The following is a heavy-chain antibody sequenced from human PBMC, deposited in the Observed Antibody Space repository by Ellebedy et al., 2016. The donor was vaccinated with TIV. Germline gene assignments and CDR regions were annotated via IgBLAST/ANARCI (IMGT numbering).Heavy chain of an antibody. V-gene: IGHV1-46*01. D-gene: IGHD3-9*01. CDR3: ARADILTGREHDAFDI. J-gene: IGHJ3*02. Sequence: AASVKVSCKASGYTFTSYYMHWVRQAPGQGLEWMGIINPSGGSTSYAQKFQGRVTMTRDTSTSTVYMELSSLRSEDTAVYYCARADILTGREHDAFDIWGQGTMVTVSS. CDR2: INPSGGST. CDR1: GYTFTSYY.